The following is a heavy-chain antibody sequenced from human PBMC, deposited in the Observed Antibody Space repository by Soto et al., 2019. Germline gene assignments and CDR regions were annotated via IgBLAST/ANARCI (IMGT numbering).Heavy chain of an antibody. CDR3: ARGGKDIVVVPAAIGVYYYGMEV. CDR1: GGTFSSYA. D-gene: IGHD2-2*02. J-gene: IGHJ6*01. CDR2: IIPIFGTE. Sequence: QVQLVQSGAEVKKPGSSVKVSCKASGGTFSSYAISWVRQAPGQGLEWMGGIIPIFGTENYAQKFQGRVTINADESTSRGYMELSSLRSEDTAVYYCARGGKDIVVVPAAIGVYYYGMEVWGQGTTVTVSS. V-gene: IGHV1-69*01.